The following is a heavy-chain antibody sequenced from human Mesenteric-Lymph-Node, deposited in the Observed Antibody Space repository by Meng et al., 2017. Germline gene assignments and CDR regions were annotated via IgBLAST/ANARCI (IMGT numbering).Heavy chain of an antibody. Sequence: VRVVETGGGLVKPGGCLRLSCVGSGFTLTNAWMNWVRQAPGKGLEWVGRIKSKANGGTVDYAAPAKGRFTISRDASKETVYLEMNSPKTDDTAVYYCGRGWNVDLWGRGTLVTVSS. V-gene: IGHV3-15*01. CDR1: GFTLTNAW. J-gene: IGHJ2*01. CDR2: IKSKANGGTV. D-gene: IGHD6-19*01. CDR3: GRGWNVDL.